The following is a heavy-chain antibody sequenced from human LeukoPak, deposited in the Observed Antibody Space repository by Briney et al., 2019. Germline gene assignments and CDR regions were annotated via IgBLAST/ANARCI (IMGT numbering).Heavy chain of an antibody. V-gene: IGHV4-34*01. D-gene: IGHD2-2*02. CDR3: ARVTHCSSTSCYSEGVDY. Sequence: SETLSLTCAVYGGSFSGYYWSWIRQPPGKGLEWIGEINHSGSTNYNPSLKSRVTISVDTSKNQFSLKLSSVTAADTAVYYCARVTHCSSTSCYSEGVDYWGQGTLVTVSS. CDR2: INHSGST. J-gene: IGHJ4*02. CDR1: GGSFSGYY.